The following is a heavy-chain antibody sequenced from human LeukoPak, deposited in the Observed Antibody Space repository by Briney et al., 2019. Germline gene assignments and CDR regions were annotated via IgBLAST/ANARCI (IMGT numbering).Heavy chain of an antibody. J-gene: IGHJ4*02. D-gene: IGHD5-12*01. Sequence: PSETLSLTCAVSGGSLSPHYWSWIRRPLGKGLEWIGEINNRGTTNYSPSLRGRATISVDTSKNQFSLRLTSVTAADTAIYYCARVPRWWLTPFDFWGQGTLATVSS. CDR3: ARVPRWWLTPFDF. V-gene: IGHV4-34*01. CDR1: GGSLSPHY. CDR2: INNRGTT.